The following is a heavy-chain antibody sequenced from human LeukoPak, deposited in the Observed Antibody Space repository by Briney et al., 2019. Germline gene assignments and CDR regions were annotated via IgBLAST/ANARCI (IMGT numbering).Heavy chain of an antibody. J-gene: IGHJ4*02. CDR2: IYYSGST. D-gene: IGHD4-17*01. V-gene: IGHV4-59*01. CDR1: GGSISSYY. Sequence: SETLSLTCTVSGGSISSYYWSWIRQPPGKGLEWIGYIYYSGSTNYNPSLKSRVTISVDTSKNQFSLKLSSVTAADTAVYCCARSDYGDYYFDYWGQGTLVTVSS. CDR3: ARSDYGDYYFDY.